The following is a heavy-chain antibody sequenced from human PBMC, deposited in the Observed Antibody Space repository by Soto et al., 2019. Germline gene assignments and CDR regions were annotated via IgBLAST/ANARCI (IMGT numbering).Heavy chain of an antibody. CDR1: GFTFSSYS. J-gene: IGHJ6*02. Sequence: EVQLVESGGGLVQPGGSLRLSCAASGFTFSSYSMNWVRQAPGKGLEWVSYISSSSSTIYYADSVKGRFTISRDNAKNSLYQQMNSLRDEDTAVYYCARDDSSIAARYYYYYGMDVWGQGTTVTVSS. D-gene: IGHD6-6*01. CDR2: ISSSSSTI. V-gene: IGHV3-48*02. CDR3: ARDDSSIAARYYYYYGMDV.